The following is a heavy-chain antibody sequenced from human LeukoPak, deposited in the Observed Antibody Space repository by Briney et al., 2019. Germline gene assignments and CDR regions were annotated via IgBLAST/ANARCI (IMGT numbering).Heavy chain of an antibody. Sequence: GRSLRLSCAASGFTFDDYGMSWVRQAPGKGLEWVSGINWNGGSTGYADSVKGRFTISRDNAKNSLYLQMNSLRAEDTALYYCARSLFDDFWSGYYSFDYWGQGTLVTVSS. V-gene: IGHV3-20*04. D-gene: IGHD3-3*01. CDR2: INWNGGST. CDR1: GFTFDDYG. CDR3: ARSLFDDFWSGYYSFDY. J-gene: IGHJ4*02.